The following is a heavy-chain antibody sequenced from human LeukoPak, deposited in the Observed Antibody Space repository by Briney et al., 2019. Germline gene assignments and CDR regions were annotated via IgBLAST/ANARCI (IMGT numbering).Heavy chain of an antibody. V-gene: IGHV4-39*01. CDR1: GGSLSSSSYY. D-gene: IGHD3-22*01. Sequence: SETLSLTCTVSGGSLSSSSYYWGWIRQPPGKGLEWIGSIYYSGSTYYNPSLKSRVTISVDTSKNQFSLKLSSVTAADTAVYYCARLGEADSGYDMTYYYDSSGYSNWFNPWGQGTLVTVSS. CDR2: IYYSGST. J-gene: IGHJ5*02. CDR3: ARLGEADSGYDMTYYYDSSGYSNWFNP.